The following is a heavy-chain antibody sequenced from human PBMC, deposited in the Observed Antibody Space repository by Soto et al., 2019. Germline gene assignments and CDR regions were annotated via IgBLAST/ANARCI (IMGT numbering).Heavy chain of an antibody. CDR3: ATGDYGDYLRRFDY. CDR2: FDPEDGET. CDR1: GYTLTELS. Sequence: ASVKVSCKVSGYTLTELSMHWVRQAPGKGLEWMGGFDPEDGETIYAQKFQGRVTMTEDTSTDTAYMELSSLRSEDTAVYYCATGDYGDYLRRFDYWGQGTLVTVS. V-gene: IGHV1-24*01. D-gene: IGHD4-17*01. J-gene: IGHJ4*02.